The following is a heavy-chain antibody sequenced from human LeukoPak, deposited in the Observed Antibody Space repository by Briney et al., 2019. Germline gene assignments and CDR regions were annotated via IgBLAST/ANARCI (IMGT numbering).Heavy chain of an antibody. CDR3: ARDLWAGYCSSTSCYEDDY. J-gene: IGHJ4*02. CDR2: ISAYNGNT. D-gene: IGHD2-2*03. CDR1: GYTFTSYG. Sequence: GASVKVSCTASGYTFTSYGISWVRQAPGQGLEWMGWISAYNGNTNYAQKLQGRVTMTTDTSTSTAYMELRSLRSDDTAVYYCARDLWAGYCSSTSCYEDDYWGQGTLVTVSS. V-gene: IGHV1-18*04.